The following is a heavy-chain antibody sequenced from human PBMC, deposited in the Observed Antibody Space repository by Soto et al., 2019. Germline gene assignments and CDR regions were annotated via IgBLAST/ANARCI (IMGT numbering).Heavy chain of an antibody. CDR3: VRNSYASFDPPASAY. D-gene: IGHD3-9*01. CDR1: GYSFTDFG. CDR2: ITAFNGNT. J-gene: IGHJ4*02. Sequence: HVQLMQSGPEVKKPGASVRVSCKTSGYSFTDFGISWVRQAPGQGLEWMGWITAFNGNTNYAQRFQCRMTVPSETSTTTVHMELTSLTSDVPAVYNCVRNSYASFDPPASAYWGQGTLVTVSS. V-gene: IGHV1-18*01.